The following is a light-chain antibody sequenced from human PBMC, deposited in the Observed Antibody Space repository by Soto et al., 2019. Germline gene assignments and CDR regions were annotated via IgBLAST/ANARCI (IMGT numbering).Light chain of an antibody. CDR1: SSDVGGYDH. V-gene: IGLV2-14*01. J-gene: IGLJ1*01. CDR2: EVT. CDR3: SSYTTTSTYV. Sequence: QSVLTQPASVSGSPGQTITISCTGTSSDVGGYDHVSWYQQHPDKAPRFMIYEVTNRPSGVSHRFSGSKSGNTASLTISGLQAEDEADYYCSSYTTTSTYVFGTGTKLTVL.